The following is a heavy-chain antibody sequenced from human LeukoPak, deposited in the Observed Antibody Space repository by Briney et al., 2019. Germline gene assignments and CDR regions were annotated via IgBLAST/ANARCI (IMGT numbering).Heavy chain of an antibody. Sequence: PGRSLRLSCTASGFTFGDYAMSWVRQAPGKGLEWVGFIRSKAYGGTTEYAASVKGRFTISRDDSKSIAYLQMNSLKTEDTAVYYCTSLRYCSSTSCPWYYYYMDVWGKGTTVTVSS. CDR3: TSLRYCSSTSCPWYYYYMDV. V-gene: IGHV3-49*04. D-gene: IGHD2-2*01. CDR2: IRSKAYGGTT. J-gene: IGHJ6*03. CDR1: GFTFGDYA.